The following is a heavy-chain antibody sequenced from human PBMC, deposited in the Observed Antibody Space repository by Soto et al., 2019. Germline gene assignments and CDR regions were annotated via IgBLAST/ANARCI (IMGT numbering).Heavy chain of an antibody. CDR3: ATVAFGSGSYYHDNWFDP. J-gene: IGHJ5*02. Sequence: ASVKVSCKVSGYTLTELSMHWVRQAPGKGLEWMGGFDPEDGETIYAQKFQGRVTMTEDTSTDTAYMELSSLRSEDTAVYYCATVAFGSGSYYHDNWFDPWGQGTLVTVSS. CDR1: GYTLTELS. CDR2: FDPEDGET. V-gene: IGHV1-24*01. D-gene: IGHD3-10*01.